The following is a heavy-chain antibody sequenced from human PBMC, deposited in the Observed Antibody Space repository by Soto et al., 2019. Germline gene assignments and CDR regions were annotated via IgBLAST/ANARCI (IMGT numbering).Heavy chain of an antibody. V-gene: IGHV3-30-3*01. J-gene: IGHJ4*02. CDR3: ARDGLRYDFWSGYSPASYYFDY. CDR1: GFTFSSYA. Sequence: GGSLRLSCAASGFTFSSYAMHWVRQAPGKGLEWVAVISYDGSNKYYADSVKGRFTISRDNSKNTLYLQMNSLRAEDTAVYYCARDGLRYDFWSGYSPASYYFDYWGQGTLVTVSS. D-gene: IGHD3-3*01. CDR2: ISYDGSNK.